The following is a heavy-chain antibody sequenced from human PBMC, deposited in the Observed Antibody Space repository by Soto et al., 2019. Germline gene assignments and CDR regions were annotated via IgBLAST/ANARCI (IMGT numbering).Heavy chain of an antibody. V-gene: IGHV1-69*08. D-gene: IGHD3-3*02. Sequence: QVHLVQSGAEVKKPGSSVKVSCKASGGTFSPYTINWVRQAPGQGLEWMGRIIPFLGVTNHAQKFQDRVTMTANKSTSTAYLEFRSLRSENTAAYYCTRDWDSSISTRKFGGHWGQGTLVTVSS. CDR1: GGTFSPYT. CDR2: IIPFLGVT. J-gene: IGHJ4*02. CDR3: TRDWDSSISTRKFGGH.